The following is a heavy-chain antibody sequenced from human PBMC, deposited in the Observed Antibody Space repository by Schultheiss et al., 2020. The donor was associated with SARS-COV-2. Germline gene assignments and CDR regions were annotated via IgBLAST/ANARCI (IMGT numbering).Heavy chain of an antibody. CDR1: GGSISSYY. CDR2: IYYSGST. V-gene: IGHV4-59*12. J-gene: IGHJ4*02. Sequence: SETLSLTCTVSGGSISSYYWSWIRQPPGKGLEWIGYIYYSGSTYYNPSLKSRVTISVDTSKNQFSLKLSSVTAADTAVYYCARRSPTGYCSGGSCYGGFDYWGQGTLVTVSS. CDR3: ARRSPTGYCSGGSCYGGFDY. D-gene: IGHD2-15*01.